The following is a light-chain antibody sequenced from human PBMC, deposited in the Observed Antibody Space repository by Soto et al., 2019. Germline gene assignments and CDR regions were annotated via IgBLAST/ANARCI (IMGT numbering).Light chain of an antibody. Sequence: DIPMTQSPSSLSASVGDRVTITCRASQGIRNDLGWYQQKPGRAPKLLIYAASSLHSGAPARFSGSASGTDSTLTISSLKPEDFATYYCQQSYSTLTFGPGTKVDIK. CDR1: QGIRND. CDR2: AAS. CDR3: QQSYSTLT. V-gene: IGKV1-39*01. J-gene: IGKJ1*01.